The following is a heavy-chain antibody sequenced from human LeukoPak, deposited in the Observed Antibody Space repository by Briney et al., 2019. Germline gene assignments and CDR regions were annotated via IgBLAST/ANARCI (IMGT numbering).Heavy chain of an antibody. CDR3: ARGPAGISI. CDR1: GGSFSGYY. Sequence: SGTLSLTCAVYGGSFSGYYWSWIRQPPGKGLEWIGEINHSGSTNYNPSLKSRVTISVDTSKNQFSLKLSSVTAADTAVYYCARGPAGISIWGQGTLVTVSS. D-gene: IGHD3-3*01. CDR2: INHSGST. V-gene: IGHV4-34*01. J-gene: IGHJ4*02.